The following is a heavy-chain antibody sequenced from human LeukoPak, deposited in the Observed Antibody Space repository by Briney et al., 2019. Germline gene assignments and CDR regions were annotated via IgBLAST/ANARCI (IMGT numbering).Heavy chain of an antibody. V-gene: IGHV1-58*02. CDR2: IVVGSGNT. J-gene: IGHJ4*02. D-gene: IGHD3-16*02. Sequence: GTSVKVSCKASGFTFTSSAMQWVRQARGQRHEWIVWIVVGSGNTTYAQKFEEIVTITRDMSASTAYMELSSLRSEDTAVYYCAADYDYVWGSYRSPYWGQGTLVTVSS. CDR3: AADYDYVWGSYRSPY. CDR1: GFTFTSSA.